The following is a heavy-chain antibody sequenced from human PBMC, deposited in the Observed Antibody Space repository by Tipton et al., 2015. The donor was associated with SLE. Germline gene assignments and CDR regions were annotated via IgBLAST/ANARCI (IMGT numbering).Heavy chain of an antibody. J-gene: IGHJ4*02. CDR3: ANALGL. V-gene: IGHV3-33*05. CDR1: GFTFSYYG. D-gene: IGHD2-2*01. Sequence: SLRLSCAASGFTFSYYGMHWVRQAPGKGLAWVAAIQSDGSREYYGDSVKGRFTISRDNSRNTLSLQMDSLTVEDTAVYYCANALGLWGQGTLVTVSS. CDR2: IQSDGSRE.